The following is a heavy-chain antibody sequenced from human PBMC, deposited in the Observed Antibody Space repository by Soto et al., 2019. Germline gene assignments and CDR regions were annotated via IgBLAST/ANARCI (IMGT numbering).Heavy chain of an antibody. CDR1: GFTFGDYA. V-gene: IGHV3-49*04. Sequence: SLRLSCTASGFTFGDYAMSWVRQAPGKGLEWVGFIRSKAYGGTTEYAASVKGRFTISRDDSKSIAYLQMNSLKTEDTAVYYCTRVVFASYYDSSGFPDYWGQGTMVTVYS. D-gene: IGHD3-22*01. CDR3: TRVVFASYYDSSGFPDY. CDR2: IRSKAYGGTT. J-gene: IGHJ4*02.